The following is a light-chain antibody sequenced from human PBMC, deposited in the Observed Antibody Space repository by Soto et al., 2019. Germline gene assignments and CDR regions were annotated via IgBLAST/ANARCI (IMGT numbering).Light chain of an antibody. J-gene: IGLJ1*01. CDR2: DVS. CDR1: SSDVGDYDF. Sequence: QSALTQPRSVSGSPGQSVTISCTGTSSDVGDYDFVSWYQQHPGKAPKLMISDVSKRPSGVPDRFSGSKSGNTASLTISGLQAEDEADYYCCSFAGSSFVFGTGTKVTVL. V-gene: IGLV2-11*01. CDR3: CSFAGSSFV.